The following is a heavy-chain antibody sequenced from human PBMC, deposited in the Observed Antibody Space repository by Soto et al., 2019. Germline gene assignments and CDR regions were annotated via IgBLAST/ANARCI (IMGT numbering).Heavy chain of an antibody. CDR2: ISPGSRYP. CDR1: GFTFGDSY. V-gene: IGHV3-11*06. J-gene: IGHJ5*02. CDR3: VRGGGGGLFDP. D-gene: IGHD2-15*01. Sequence: GGSLRLSCAGSGFTFGDSYMSWIRQAPGKGLEWLSYISPGSRYPAYADSVKGRFTISRDNAKRSLCLQMMSLTAEDTAIYYYVRGGGGGLFDPWGQGTMVTVSS.